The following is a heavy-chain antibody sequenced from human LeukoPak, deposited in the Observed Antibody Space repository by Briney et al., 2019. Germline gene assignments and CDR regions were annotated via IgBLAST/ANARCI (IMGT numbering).Heavy chain of an antibody. CDR1: GASISSYY. J-gene: IGHJ4*02. Sequence: KTSETLSLTCTVSGASISSYYWSWIRQPPGKGLEWIGYIYYSGSTNYNPSLKSRVTISVDTSKNQFSLKLSSVTAADTAVYYCATGPYGDYWGQGTLVTVSS. CDR2: IYYSGST. CDR3: ATGPYGDY. D-gene: IGHD4-17*01. V-gene: IGHV4-59*01.